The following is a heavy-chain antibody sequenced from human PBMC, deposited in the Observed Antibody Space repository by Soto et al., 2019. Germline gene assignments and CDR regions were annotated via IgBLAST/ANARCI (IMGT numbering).Heavy chain of an antibody. D-gene: IGHD3-22*01. J-gene: IGHJ5*02. CDR3: ARVPTYYQYIIGYQPFHP. Sequence: QVQLQESGPGLVEPSQTLSLICTVSGASIISDGYYWTWIRQHPGKGLEWLGYIHYSGGATYSLSYNPSLKSRIAISVDTSKRLFSLKLTSVSAADTAVYYCARVPTYYQYIIGYQPFHPWGQGTLVTVSS. V-gene: IGHV4-31*03. CDR2: IHYSGGATYSL. CDR1: GASIISDGYY.